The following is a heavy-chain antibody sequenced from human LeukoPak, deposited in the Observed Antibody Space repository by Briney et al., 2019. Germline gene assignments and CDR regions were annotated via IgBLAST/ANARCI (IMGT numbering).Heavy chain of an antibody. CDR2: ISWNSGSI. V-gene: IGHV3-9*01. J-gene: IGHJ1*01. CDR1: GFTFDDYT. CDR3: ARADGTEYFQH. Sequence: AGGSLRLSCAASGFTFDDYTMHWVRQPPGKGLEWVSGISWNSGSIGYADSVKGRFTISRDNAKSFLYLQMSSLRAEDTALYYCARADGTEYFQHWGQGTLVTVSS. D-gene: IGHD5-24*01.